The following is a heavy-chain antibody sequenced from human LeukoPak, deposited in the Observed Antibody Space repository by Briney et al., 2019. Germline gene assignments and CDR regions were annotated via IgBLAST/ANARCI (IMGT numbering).Heavy chain of an antibody. J-gene: IGHJ4*02. CDR3: ATGTVEAELTAYFDY. CDR1: GYNFDRYG. D-gene: IGHD2-21*02. V-gene: IGHV1-18*04. CDR2: ISTYNGNT. Sequence: ASVKVSCKGSGYNFDRYGVNWVRQAPGQGLEWVGWISTYNGNTFYAQKFEGRVTMTEDTSTDTAYMELSSLRSEDTAVYYCATGTVEAELTAYFDYWGQGTLVTVSS.